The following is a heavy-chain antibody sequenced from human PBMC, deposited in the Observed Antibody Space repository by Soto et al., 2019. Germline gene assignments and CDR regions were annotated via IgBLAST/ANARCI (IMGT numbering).Heavy chain of an antibody. Sequence: QVQLAQSGAEEKKPGASVKVSCKASGYTFTGYAMHWVRQAPGQRLEWMGWINAGNGNTKYSQKFQGRVTITRDTSASTAYMELSSLRSEDTAVYYCARAVAVAADFDYWGQGTLVTVSS. V-gene: IGHV1-3*05. CDR2: INAGNGNT. CDR3: ARAVAVAADFDY. J-gene: IGHJ4*02. CDR1: GYTFTGYA. D-gene: IGHD6-19*01.